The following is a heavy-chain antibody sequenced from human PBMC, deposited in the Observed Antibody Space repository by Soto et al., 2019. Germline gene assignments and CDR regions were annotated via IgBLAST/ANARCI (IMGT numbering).Heavy chain of an antibody. Sequence: GGSLCLSCEASGFSFSSFSMNWVRQAPGKGLEWVSFISGLGTTTFYADSVKARFTVSRDNAKTSLYLEVNSLRDEDTAVYYCARLAYCSSATCKYYFYYYGMDVWGQGTTVTVSS. J-gene: IGHJ6*02. CDR2: ISGLGTTT. CDR1: GFSFSSFS. CDR3: ARLAYCSSATCKYYFYYYGMDV. D-gene: IGHD2-2*01. V-gene: IGHV3-48*02.